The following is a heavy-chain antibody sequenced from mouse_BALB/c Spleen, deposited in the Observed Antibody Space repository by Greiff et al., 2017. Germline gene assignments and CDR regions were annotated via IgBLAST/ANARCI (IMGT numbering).Heavy chain of an antibody. CDR2: IWAGGST. CDR1: GFSLTSYG. J-gene: IGHJ4*01. Sequence: QVQLKESGPGLVAPSQSLSITCTVSGFSLTSYGVHWVRQPPGKGLEWLGVIWAGGSTNYNSALMSRLSISKDNSKSQVFLKMNSLQTDDTAMYYGARDPGHYDYEYALDYWGQGTSVTVSA. CDR3: ARDPGHYDYEYALDY. V-gene: IGHV2-9*02. D-gene: IGHD2-4*01.